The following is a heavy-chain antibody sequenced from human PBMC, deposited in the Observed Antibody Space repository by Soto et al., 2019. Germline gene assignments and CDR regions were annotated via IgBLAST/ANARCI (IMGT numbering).Heavy chain of an antibody. D-gene: IGHD2-21*02. CDR1: GLSLSTTGVG. Sequence: QITLKESGPTLVKPTQTLTLTCTFSGLSLSTTGVGVGWIRQPPGKALEWLALIYWDDDKRYSPSLKSRLTITKDTSKNQVVLIMTNMDTVDTATYYCVQSRCGGDCLQSYSSHSYYGLDVWGQGTTVTVSS. V-gene: IGHV2-5*02. CDR3: VQSRCGGDCLQSYSSHSYYGLDV. J-gene: IGHJ6*02. CDR2: IYWDDDK.